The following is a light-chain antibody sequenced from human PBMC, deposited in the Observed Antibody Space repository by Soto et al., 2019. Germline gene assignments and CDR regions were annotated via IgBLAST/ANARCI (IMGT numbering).Light chain of an antibody. CDR3: QHRPIWPRT. CDR2: SAS. V-gene: IGKV3-11*01. Sequence: EIVLKQSPATLSLSTRTRATLHCRASQSVSKYLAWYQQKPGQAPRLLIYSASNRATGIPVRFTGSGSGTDFTLTVSSLEPEDFAVYYCQHRPIWPRTLGQGANVDIK. J-gene: IGKJ1*01. CDR1: QSVSKY.